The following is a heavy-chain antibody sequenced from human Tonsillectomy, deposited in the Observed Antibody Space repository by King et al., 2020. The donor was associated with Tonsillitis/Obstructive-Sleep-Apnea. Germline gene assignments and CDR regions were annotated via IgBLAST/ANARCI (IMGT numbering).Heavy chain of an antibody. CDR2: IKHSGST. CDR1: GGSFSGNY. D-gene: IGHD3-22*01. Sequence: VQLQQWGAGLLKPSETLSHTCAVYGGSFSGNYWSWIRQPPGKGLEWIGEIKHSGSTKYNSSLKSRVTISVDTSKNQFSLKLSSVTAADTAVYYCARGYTNSSGYFDYWGQGIVVTVSS. V-gene: IGHV4-34*01. J-gene: IGHJ4*02. CDR3: ARGYTNSSGYFDY.